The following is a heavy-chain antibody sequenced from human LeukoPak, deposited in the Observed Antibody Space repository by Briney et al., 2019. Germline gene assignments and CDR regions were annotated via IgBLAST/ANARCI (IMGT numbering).Heavy chain of an antibody. V-gene: IGHV1-8*01. CDR1: GYTFTSYD. J-gene: IGHJ6*02. Sequence: GASVKVSCKASGYTFTSYDINWVRQATGQGLEWMGWMNPNSGNTGYAQRFQGRVTMTRNTSISTAYMELSSLRSEDTAVYYCARGVTTMIVFYYYGMDVWGQGTTATVSS. CDR3: ARGVTTMIVFYYYGMDV. CDR2: MNPNSGNT. D-gene: IGHD3-22*01.